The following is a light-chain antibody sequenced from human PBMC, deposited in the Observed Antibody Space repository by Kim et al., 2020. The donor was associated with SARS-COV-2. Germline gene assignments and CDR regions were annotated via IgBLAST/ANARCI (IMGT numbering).Light chain of an antibody. CDR3: QQYNNWPPVT. J-gene: IGKJ5*01. Sequence: EIVMTQSPATLSVSPGERATLSCRASQSVSSNLAWYQQKPGQAPRRLIYCASTRANGIPARFSGSESGTEFTLTISSLQSEDFAVYYCQQYNNWPPVTFGQGTRLEIK. CDR2: CAS. V-gene: IGKV3-15*01. CDR1: QSVSSN.